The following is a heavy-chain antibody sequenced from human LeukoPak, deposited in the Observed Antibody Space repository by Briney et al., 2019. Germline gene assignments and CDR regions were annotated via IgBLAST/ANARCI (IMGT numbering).Heavy chain of an antibody. CDR2: FSPGESDT. CDR3: ARWPRGAAASYFDY. D-gene: IGHD6-13*01. J-gene: IGHJ4*02. Sequence: PGESLQISGKGSGSPSINYWIGGVRPVTGKGLDWMGMFSPGESDTSHSPSFHAQVTISADKSINTAYLQWSSLKASDTAIYYCARWPRGAAASYFDYWGQGTLVTVSS. V-gene: IGHV5-51*01. CDR1: GSPSINYW.